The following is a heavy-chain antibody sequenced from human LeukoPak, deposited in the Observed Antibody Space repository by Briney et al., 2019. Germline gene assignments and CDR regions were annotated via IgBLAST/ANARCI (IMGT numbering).Heavy chain of an antibody. V-gene: IGHV3-7*01. J-gene: IGHJ6*04. CDR3: ARDDGDV. Sequence: PGGSLRLSCAASGFTFSNYWMKWVRQAPGKGLEWVASINEDGSGNFSVGSVKDRITISRDNTRNSLDLQINSLTVEVTAIYFCARDDGDVWGTGTTVTVSS. CDR2: INEDGSGN. CDR1: GFTFSNYW.